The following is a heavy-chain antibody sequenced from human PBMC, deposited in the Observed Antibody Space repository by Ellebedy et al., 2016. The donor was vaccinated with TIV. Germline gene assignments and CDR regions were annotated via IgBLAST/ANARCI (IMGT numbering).Heavy chain of an antibody. CDR1: GGSISSYY. D-gene: IGHD6-19*01. CDR2: IYTSGST. Sequence: MPGGSLRLSCTVPGGSISSYYWSWIRQPAGKGLEWIGRIYTSGSTNYNPSLKSRVTMSVDTSKNQFSLKLSSVTAADTAVYYCARDFGSGPFDYWGQGTLVTVSS. V-gene: IGHV4-4*07. J-gene: IGHJ4*02. CDR3: ARDFGSGPFDY.